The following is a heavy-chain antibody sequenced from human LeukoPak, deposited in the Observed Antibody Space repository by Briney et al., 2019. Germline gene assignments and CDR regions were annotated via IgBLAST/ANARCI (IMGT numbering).Heavy chain of an antibody. J-gene: IGHJ6*03. CDR3: ARETGRLVSRFRYMDV. CDR2: IIPIFGTA. D-gene: IGHD3-9*01. CDR1: GGTFSSYA. Sequence: SVKVSCKASGGTFSSYAISWVRQAPGQGLEWMGGIIPIFGTANYAQKFQGRVTITTDESTSTAYMELSSLRSEDTAVYYCARETGRLVSRFRYMDVWGRGTTVTVSS. V-gene: IGHV1-69*05.